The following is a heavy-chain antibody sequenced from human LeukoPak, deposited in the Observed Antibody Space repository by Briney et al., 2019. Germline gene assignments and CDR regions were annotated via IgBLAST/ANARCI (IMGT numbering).Heavy chain of an antibody. CDR3: ARGIVVPGTDY. J-gene: IGHJ4*02. V-gene: IGHV3-7*01. D-gene: IGHD2-15*01. CDR2: IKQDGSEK. Sequence: GGSLRLSCAASGFTFSTYWMNWVRQAPGKGLEWVANIKQDGSEKYYVDSVKGRFVVSRDNAKNSLYLQMNSLGAEDTAVYYCARGIVVPGTDYWGQGTLVTVSS. CDR1: GFTFSTYW.